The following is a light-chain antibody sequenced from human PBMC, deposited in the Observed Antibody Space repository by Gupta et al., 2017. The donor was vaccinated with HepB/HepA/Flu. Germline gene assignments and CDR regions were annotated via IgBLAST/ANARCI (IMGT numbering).Light chain of an antibody. CDR1: QSLLHSNGYNY. CDR3: MQALQTPYT. CDR2: LGS. V-gene: IGKV2-28*01. J-gene: IGKJ2*01. Sequence: DIVMTQSPLSLPVTPGEPASISCRSSQSLLHSNGYNYLDWYLQKPGQSPQLLIYLGSNRASGVPARFSGSESGTDFTLKISRVEAEDVGVYYCMQALQTPYTFGPGTRLEIK.